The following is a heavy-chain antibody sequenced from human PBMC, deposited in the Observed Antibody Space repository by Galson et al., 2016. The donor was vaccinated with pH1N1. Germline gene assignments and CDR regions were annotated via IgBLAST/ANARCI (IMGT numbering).Heavy chain of an antibody. CDR3: ARGSGSPDSYYYYGMDV. CDR2: IYPSDSDT. J-gene: IGHJ6*02. Sequence: QSGAEVKKPGKSLKISCKGSGYSFTNYWIGWVRQMPGKGLEWMGIIYPSDSDTRYSPSFQGQVTISADKSNSTAYLQWSSLKASDTAIYYCARGSGSPDSYYYYGMDVWGQGTTVTVSS. CDR1: GYSFTNYW. D-gene: IGHD3-10*01. V-gene: IGHV5-51*01.